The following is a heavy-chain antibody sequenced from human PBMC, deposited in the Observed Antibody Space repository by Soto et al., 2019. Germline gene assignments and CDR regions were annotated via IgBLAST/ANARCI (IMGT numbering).Heavy chain of an antibody. D-gene: IGHD6-13*01. CDR2: ISNDETTD. Sequence: GGSLILSCAASGFTFSKYGMHWVRQAPGKGLEWVAVISNDETTDLYADSVKGRFTISRDNSKNTLYLQMNSLRAEDTAVYYCAKDQGSSWYEIDYWGQGTLVTVSS. CDR3: AKDQGSSWYEIDY. V-gene: IGHV3-30*18. J-gene: IGHJ4*02. CDR1: GFTFSKYG.